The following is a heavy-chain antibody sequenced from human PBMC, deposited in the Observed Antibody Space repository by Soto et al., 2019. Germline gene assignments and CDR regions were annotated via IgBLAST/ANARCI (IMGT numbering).Heavy chain of an antibody. Sequence: QVQLVQSGAEVKKPGASVKVSCKASGYTFTSYGISWVRQAPGQGLEWMGWISAYNGNTNYAQKLQGRVTMTTDTPTSTAYMELRSLRSDDTAVYYCARQEDIVLVPAAIDYYGMDVWGQGTTVTVSS. J-gene: IGHJ6*02. CDR1: GYTFTSYG. CDR3: ARQEDIVLVPAAIDYYGMDV. D-gene: IGHD2-2*02. CDR2: ISAYNGNT. V-gene: IGHV1-18*01.